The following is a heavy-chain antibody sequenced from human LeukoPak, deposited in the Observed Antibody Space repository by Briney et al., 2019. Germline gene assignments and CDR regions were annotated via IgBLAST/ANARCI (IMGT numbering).Heavy chain of an antibody. CDR1: GGSISSSSYY. CDR2: TYYSGST. Sequence: SETLSLTCTVSGGSISSSSYYWGWIRQPPGKGLEWIGSTYYSGSTYYNPSLKSRVTISVDTSKNQFSLKLSSVTAADTAVYYCARQRLHWVFWGQGTLVTVSS. D-gene: IGHD2-15*01. J-gene: IGHJ4*02. CDR3: ARQRLHWVF. V-gene: IGHV4-39*01.